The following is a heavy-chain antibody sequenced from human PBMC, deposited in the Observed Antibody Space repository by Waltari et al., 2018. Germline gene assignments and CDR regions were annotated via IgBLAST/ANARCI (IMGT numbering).Heavy chain of an antibody. D-gene: IGHD2-15*01. CDR1: W. Sequence: WGNWGRQSPGMGREWGGQVHRSGRTHYNPTLEGRVTVSLDTSKNQFSLKLTSATAADTAIYYCARDRGGGLYLDSWGQGSLVTVSP. J-gene: IGHJ4*02. V-gene: IGHV4-4*02. CDR3: ARDRGGGLYLDS. CDR2: VHRSGRT.